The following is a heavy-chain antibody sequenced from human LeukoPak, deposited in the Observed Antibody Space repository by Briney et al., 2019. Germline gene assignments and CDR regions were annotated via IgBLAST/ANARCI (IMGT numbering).Heavy chain of an antibody. CDR3: ARARYCSGGSCYSSYYFDY. CDR2: IKQDGSEK. CDR1: GFTFSTYW. V-gene: IGHV3-7*04. J-gene: IGHJ4*02. D-gene: IGHD2-15*01. Sequence: GGSLRLSCAASGFTFSTYWMNWVRQAPGKGLEWLANIKQDGSEKYYVDSVKGRFTISRDNAKNSVYLQMNSLRAEDTAVYYCARARYCSGGSCYSSYYFDYWGQGTLVTVSS.